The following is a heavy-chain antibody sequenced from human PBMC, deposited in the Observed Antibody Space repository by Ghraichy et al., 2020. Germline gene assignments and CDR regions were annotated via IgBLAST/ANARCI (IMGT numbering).Heavy chain of an antibody. V-gene: IGHV3-48*02. D-gene: IGHD2-2*02. J-gene: IGHJ4*02. CDR1: GFTFSSYS. Sequence: GGSLRLSCAASGFTFSSYSMNWVRQAPGKGLEWVAYIGTSSSIVKYADPVRGRFTISRDNAKNTLYLQMDNLRDEDTAVYYCARAYTDYFYYGGQGVLVTVSS. CDR2: IGTSSSIV. CDR3: ARAYTDYFYY.